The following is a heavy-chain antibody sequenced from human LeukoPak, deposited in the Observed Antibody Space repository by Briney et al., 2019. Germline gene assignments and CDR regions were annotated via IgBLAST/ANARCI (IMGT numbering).Heavy chain of an antibody. V-gene: IGHV4-59*12. CDR3: ARSSAGSGHDAFDI. CDR2: IHSSGHT. Sequence: SETLSLTCSVSGDSISSYSWSWIRQSPRTGLEWIGYIHSSGHTDYNPSLTGRVTISVDTSQNHFSLKLTSVTAADTAVYYCARSSAGSGHDAFDIWGQGTMVTVSS. J-gene: IGHJ3*02. CDR1: GDSISSYS. D-gene: IGHD3-10*01.